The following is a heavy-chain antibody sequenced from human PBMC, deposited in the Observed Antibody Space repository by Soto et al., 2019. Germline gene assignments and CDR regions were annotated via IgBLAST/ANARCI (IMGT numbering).Heavy chain of an antibody. J-gene: IGHJ3*02. CDR3: AKVPKTGDAFDI. CDR2: ISYDGSNK. Sequence: QVQLVESGGGVVQPGRSLRLSCAASGFTFSSYGMHWVRHATGKGLEWVAVISYDGSNKYYADSVKGRFTISRDNSKNKLYLQMTSLRSEDTAVYYCAKVPKTGDAFDIWGQGTMVTVSS. CDR1: GFTFSSYG. V-gene: IGHV3-30*18.